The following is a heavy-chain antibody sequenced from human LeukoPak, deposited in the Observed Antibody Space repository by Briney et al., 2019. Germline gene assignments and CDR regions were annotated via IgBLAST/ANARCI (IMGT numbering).Heavy chain of an antibody. D-gene: IGHD5-18*01. Sequence: SETLSLTCIVSGYSISSGYYWGWIRQPPGKGLEWIGSIYHSGSTYYNPSLKSRVTISVDTSKNQFSLNLSSVTAADTAMYYCAREKVNTAMVTSPRKYYYYMDVWGKGTTVTVSS. CDR2: IYHSGST. CDR1: GYSISSGYY. J-gene: IGHJ6*03. V-gene: IGHV4-38-2*02. CDR3: AREKVNTAMVTSPRKYYYYMDV.